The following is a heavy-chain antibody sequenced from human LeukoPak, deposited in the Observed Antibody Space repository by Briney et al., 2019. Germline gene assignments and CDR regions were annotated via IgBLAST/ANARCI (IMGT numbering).Heavy chain of an antibody. CDR1: GFTFSSYA. CDR2: ISGSGGST. D-gene: IGHD2-21*02. J-gene: IGHJ4*02. Sequence: GGSLRLSCAASGFTFSSYAMSWVRQAPGKGLEWVSAISGSGGSTYYADSVKGRFTISRDNSKSTLYLQMNSLRAEDTAVYYCAKDLLLYCGGDCYLFDYWGQGTLVTVSS. CDR3: AKDLLLYCGGDCYLFDY. V-gene: IGHV3-23*01.